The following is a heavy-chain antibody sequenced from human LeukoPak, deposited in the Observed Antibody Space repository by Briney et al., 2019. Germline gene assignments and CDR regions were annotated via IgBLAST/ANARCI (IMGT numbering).Heavy chain of an antibody. CDR2: IYYSGST. J-gene: IGHJ4*02. CDR3: ARGYYDSSGYTLGYFDY. Sequence: SETLSLTCTVSGGSISSSSYYWGWIRQPPGKGLEWIGSIYYSGSTYYNPSLKSRVTISVDTSKNQFSLKLSSVTAADTAVYYCARGYYDSSGYTLGYFDYWGQGTLVTVSS. V-gene: IGHV4-39*07. D-gene: IGHD3-22*01. CDR1: GGSISSSSYY.